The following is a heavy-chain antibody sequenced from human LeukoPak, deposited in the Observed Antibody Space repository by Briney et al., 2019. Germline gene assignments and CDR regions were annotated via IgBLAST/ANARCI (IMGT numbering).Heavy chain of an antibody. CDR1: GLTFRSYW. J-gene: IGHJ4*02. Sequence: GSLRLSCEVSGLTFRSYWMSWVRQAPGKGLEWAANINQDGSEKYFVDSVRGRFTISRDNAKNSLHLQMNTLRAEDTAVYYCARERDGRFFDYWGQGTLVTVSS. D-gene: IGHD5-24*01. CDR2: INQDGSEK. CDR3: ARERDGRFFDY. V-gene: IGHV3-7*01.